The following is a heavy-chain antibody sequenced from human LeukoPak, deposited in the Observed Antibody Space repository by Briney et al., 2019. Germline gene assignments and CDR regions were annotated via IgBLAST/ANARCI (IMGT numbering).Heavy chain of an antibody. CDR3: ARVVGGSGSYSFDY. J-gene: IGHJ4*02. CDR2: ISTYNGNT. CDR1: GYTFTSYD. Sequence: ASVTVPCKASGYTFTSYDISWVRQAPGQGLEWMGWISTYNGNTNYAQKLQGRVTMTTDTSTSTAYMEVRSLRSDDTAFYYCARVVGGSGSYSFDYWGQGTLVTVSS. V-gene: IGHV1-18*01. D-gene: IGHD3-10*01.